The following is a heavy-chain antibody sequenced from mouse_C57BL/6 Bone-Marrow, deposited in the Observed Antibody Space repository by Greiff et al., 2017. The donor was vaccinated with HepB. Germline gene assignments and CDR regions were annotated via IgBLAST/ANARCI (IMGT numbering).Heavy chain of an antibody. CDR1: EYEFPYHD. D-gene: IGHD3-2*01. J-gene: IGHJ2*01. CDR3: ARRRQGDF. CDR2: INSDGGST. Sequence: EVMLVESGGGLVQPGESLKLSCESNEYEFPYHDMSWVRKTPEKRLELVAAINSDGGSTYYPDNMERRFIISRDNTNKTLYLQMSRLRSEDSALYYCARRRQGDFWGQGTTLTVSS. V-gene: IGHV5-2*01.